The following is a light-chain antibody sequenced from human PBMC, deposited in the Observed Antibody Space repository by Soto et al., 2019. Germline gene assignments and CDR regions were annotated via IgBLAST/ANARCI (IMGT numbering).Light chain of an antibody. Sequence: EIVLTQSPATLSFSPGERATLSCRASQSVSSYLAWYQQKPGQAPRLLIYDASNRATGIPARFSGSGSGTDFTLTISSLEPEDFALYYCQQRSNWPWTFGQGTKVEIK. V-gene: IGKV3-11*01. J-gene: IGKJ1*01. CDR1: QSVSSY. CDR2: DAS. CDR3: QQRSNWPWT.